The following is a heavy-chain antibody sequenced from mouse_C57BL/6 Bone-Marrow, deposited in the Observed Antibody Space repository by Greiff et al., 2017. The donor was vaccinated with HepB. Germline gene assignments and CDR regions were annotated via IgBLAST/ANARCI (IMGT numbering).Heavy chain of an antibody. V-gene: IGHV2-5*01. CDR1: GFSLTSYG. CDR2: IWRGGST. Sequence: VKLMESGPGLVQPSQSLSITCTVSGFSLTSYGVHWVRQSPGKGLEWLGVIWRGGSTDYKAAFMSRLSITKDNSKSQVFFKMNSLQADDTAIYYCANIEYAMDYWGQGTSVTVSS. J-gene: IGHJ4*01. CDR3: ANIEYAMDY.